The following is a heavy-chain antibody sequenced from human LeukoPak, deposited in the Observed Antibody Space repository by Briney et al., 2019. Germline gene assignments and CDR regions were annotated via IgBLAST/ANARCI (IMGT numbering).Heavy chain of an antibody. D-gene: IGHD3-22*01. Sequence: GGSLRLSCAASGFTFSDYYMSWIRQAPGKGLEWGSYISSSGSTIYYADSVKGRFTISRDNAKNSLYLQMNSLRAEDTAVYYCARDRNPYDSSGYFDYWGQGTLVTVSS. J-gene: IGHJ4*02. CDR3: ARDRNPYDSSGYFDY. CDR1: GFTFSDYY. V-gene: IGHV3-11*04. CDR2: ISSSGSTI.